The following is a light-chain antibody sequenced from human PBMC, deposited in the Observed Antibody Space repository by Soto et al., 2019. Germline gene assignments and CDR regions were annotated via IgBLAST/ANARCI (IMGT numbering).Light chain of an antibody. CDR2: GAT. V-gene: IGKV3-20*01. J-gene: IGKJ3*01. CDR1: QNIRGF. CDR3: QQYGRSPIFT. Sequence: DILMTQSPSSLSASVGDRVTITCRASQNIRGFLHWYQQKPGQAPRLLIYGATNRATGIPDRFSGSVSGADFTLTISRLEPEDFAVYYCQQYGRSPIFTFGPGTKVDI.